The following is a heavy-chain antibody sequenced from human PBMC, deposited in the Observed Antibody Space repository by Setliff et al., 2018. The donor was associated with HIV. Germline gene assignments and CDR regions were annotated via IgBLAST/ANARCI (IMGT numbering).Heavy chain of an antibody. V-gene: IGHV4-59*08. CDR3: ARSSRGSLRDLDY. CDR1: GGSISTYY. CDR2: GYYSGIT. Sequence: SETLSLTCTVSGGSISTYYWNWIRQPPGKGLEWIGCGYYSGITHYDPSLKSRVSISVDASKNQFSLRLNSVTVADTAVYFCARSSRGSLRDLDYWGPGTLVTVS. J-gene: IGHJ4*02. D-gene: IGHD2-21*02.